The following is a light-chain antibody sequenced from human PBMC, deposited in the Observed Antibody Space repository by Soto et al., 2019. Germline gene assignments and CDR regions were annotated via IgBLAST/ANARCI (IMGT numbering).Light chain of an antibody. J-gene: IGKJ4*01. CDR1: QSITNY. V-gene: IGKV1-39*01. CDR2: AAS. Sequence: DIQMTQSPSALSASVGDRVTITCRASQSITNYLNWYQHKPGQAPNLLIYAASTLQAGVPSRFRGSGSGTDFTLTISCLQPEDFATYFCQQSNSSPPTFGGGTKVEIK. CDR3: QQSNSSPPT.